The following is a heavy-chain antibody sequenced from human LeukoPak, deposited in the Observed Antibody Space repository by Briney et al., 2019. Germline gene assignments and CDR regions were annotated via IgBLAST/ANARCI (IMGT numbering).Heavy chain of an antibody. CDR2: ISGSGGST. V-gene: IGHV3-23*01. CDR1: GFTFSSYA. J-gene: IGHJ4*02. Sequence: PGGSLRLSCAASGFTFSSYAMSWVRQAPGKGLEWVSAISGSGGSTCYADSVKGRFTISRDNSKNTLYLQMNSLRAEDTAVYYCANHRVRYFDWLFDYWGQGTLVTVSS. CDR3: ANHRVRYFDWLFDY. D-gene: IGHD3-9*01.